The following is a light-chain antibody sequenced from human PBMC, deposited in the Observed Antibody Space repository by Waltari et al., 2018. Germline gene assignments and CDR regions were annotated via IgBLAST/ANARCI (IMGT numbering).Light chain of an antibody. V-gene: IGKV3-20*01. J-gene: IGKJ2*01. CDR2: GAS. CDR3: QQYGSGYT. CDR1: RTVSRSY. Sequence: CRASRTVSRSYLAWYQQKPGQAPRLLIYGASSRATGIPDRFSGSGSRTDFTLTITRLEPEDFAVYYCQQYGSGYTFGQGTKLEIK.